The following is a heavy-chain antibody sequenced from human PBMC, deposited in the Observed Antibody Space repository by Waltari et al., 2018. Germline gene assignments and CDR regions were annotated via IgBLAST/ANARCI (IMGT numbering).Heavy chain of an antibody. J-gene: IGHJ4*02. CDR2: INHSGST. CDR1: GGSFSGYY. CDR3: ARSTVVWYQYYFDY. V-gene: IGHV4-34*01. Sequence: QVQLQQWGAGLLKPSETLSLTCAVYGGSFSGYYWSWIRQPPGKGLEWIGEINHSGSTNYNPSLKSRVTISVDTSKNQFSLKLGSVTAADTAVYYCARSTVVWYQYYFDYWGQGTLVTVSS. D-gene: IGHD2-15*01.